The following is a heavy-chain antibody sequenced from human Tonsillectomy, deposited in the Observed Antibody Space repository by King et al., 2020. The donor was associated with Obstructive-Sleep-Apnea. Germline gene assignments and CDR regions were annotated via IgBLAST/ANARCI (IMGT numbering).Heavy chain of an antibody. D-gene: IGHD2-2*02. CDR2: IKSYPDGGAT. Sequence: VQLVESGGGLVKPGGSLRLSCAASGSIFSNLWMTWVRQAPGKGLEWGGRIKSYPDGGATDYAAPVAGRFTISRDDSQTTVFLHMNSLKTEDTAFYYCTTDVPYTFGRVPLHWGQGTLVTVSS. CDR1: GSIFSNLW. V-gene: IGHV3-15*01. J-gene: IGHJ4*02. CDR3: TTDVPYTFGRVPLH.